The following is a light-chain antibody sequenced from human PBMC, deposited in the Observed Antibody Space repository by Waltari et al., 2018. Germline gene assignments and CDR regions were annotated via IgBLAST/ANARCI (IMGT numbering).Light chain of an antibody. CDR1: QSVSSSY. J-gene: IGKJ1*01. CDR3: QQFGTSPWT. V-gene: IGKV3-20*01. Sequence: EIVLTQSPGTLSLSPGERATLSCRASQSVSSSYLTWYQQKPGQAPRLLIYDASSRATGIPDMFSGSGSGTDFTLTIRRLEPEYFAVYYCQQFGTSPWTFGQGTKVEIK. CDR2: DAS.